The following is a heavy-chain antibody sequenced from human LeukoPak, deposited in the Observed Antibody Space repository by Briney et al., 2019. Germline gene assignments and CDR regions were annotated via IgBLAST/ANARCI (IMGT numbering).Heavy chain of an antibody. J-gene: IGHJ3*02. CDR2: IIPIFGIA. CDR1: GGTFSSYA. Sequence: ASVKVSCKASGGTFSSYAISWVRQAPGQGLEWMGRIIPIFGIANYAQKFQGRVTITADKSTSTAYMELSSLRSEDTAVYYCAKTLGYCSTTGCYGAFDTWGQGTMVTVSS. D-gene: IGHD2-2*01. CDR3: AKTLGYCSTTGCYGAFDT. V-gene: IGHV1-69*04.